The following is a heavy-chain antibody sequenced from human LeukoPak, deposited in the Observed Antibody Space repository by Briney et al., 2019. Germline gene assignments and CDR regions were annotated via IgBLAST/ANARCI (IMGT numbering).Heavy chain of an antibody. D-gene: IGHD5-18*01. J-gene: IGHJ3*02. CDR3: AKDREYSYVYDAFDI. CDR1: GFTFSSYA. CDR2: MSGSGGST. V-gene: IGHV3-23*01. Sequence: GGSLRLSCAASGFTFSSYAMSWVRQAPGKGLEWVSGMSGSGGSTYYADSVKGRFTISRDNSKNTLYLQMNSLRAEDTAVYYCAKDREYSYVYDAFDIWGQGTLVTVSS.